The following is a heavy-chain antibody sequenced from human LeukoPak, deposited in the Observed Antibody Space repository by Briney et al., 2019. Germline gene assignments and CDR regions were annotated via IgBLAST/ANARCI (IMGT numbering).Heavy chain of an antibody. CDR3: AKQMSGPINYWYFDI. Sequence: PSETLSLTCTVSGGSISNRSHFWGWIRQTPGKGLEWFGSIYYSGYTYYNPSLKSRVTISVDTSKNQFSLRLNSVTAADTAVYYCAKQMSGPINYWYFDIWGRGTLVTVSS. CDR2: IYYSGYT. V-gene: IGHV4-39*07. J-gene: IGHJ2*01. D-gene: IGHD5-24*01. CDR1: GGSISNRSHF.